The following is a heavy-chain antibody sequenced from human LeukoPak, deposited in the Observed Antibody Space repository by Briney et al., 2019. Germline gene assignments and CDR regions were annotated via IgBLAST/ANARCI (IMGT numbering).Heavy chain of an antibody. CDR1: DYSISSSYY. D-gene: IGHD2-2*01. CDR3: ARQRYCSSSSCSFFDS. J-gene: IGHJ4*02. Sequence: PSETLSLTCGASDYSISSSYYWGWIRQPPGKGLEWIGSIYHSGSTSYNPSLSSRVTVSVDTSRNQFSLKLSSVTAADTAVYYCARQRYCSSSSCSFFDSWGQGTLVTVSS. CDR2: IYHSGST. V-gene: IGHV4-38-2*01.